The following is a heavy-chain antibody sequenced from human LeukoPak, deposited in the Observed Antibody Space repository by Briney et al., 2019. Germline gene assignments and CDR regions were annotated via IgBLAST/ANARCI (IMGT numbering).Heavy chain of an antibody. CDR1: GFTFDDYA. D-gene: IGHD5-18*01. CDR3: AKDIHSGQQLWVDY. CDR2: ISGDGGST. V-gene: IGHV3-43*02. J-gene: IGHJ4*02. Sequence: PGGSLRLSCAASGFTFDDYAMHWVRQAPGKGLEWVSLISGDGGSTYYADSVKGRFTISIDNSKNSLYLQMNSLRTEDTALYYCAKDIHSGQQLWVDYWGQGTLVTVSS.